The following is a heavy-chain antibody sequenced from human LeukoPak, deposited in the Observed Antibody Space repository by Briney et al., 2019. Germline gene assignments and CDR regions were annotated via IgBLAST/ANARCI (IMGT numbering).Heavy chain of an antibody. Sequence: PGGSLRLSCAASGFTFSAHSMTWVRQAPGKGLEWVSSISATSSYIYYADSARGRFTISRDNAKNSLYLQMNSLRAEDTAVYYCARDKTEQWLVLEAFDIWGQGTVVTVPS. J-gene: IGHJ3*02. D-gene: IGHD6-19*01. V-gene: IGHV3-21*01. CDR3: ARDKTEQWLVLEAFDI. CDR2: ISATSSYI. CDR1: GFTFSAHS.